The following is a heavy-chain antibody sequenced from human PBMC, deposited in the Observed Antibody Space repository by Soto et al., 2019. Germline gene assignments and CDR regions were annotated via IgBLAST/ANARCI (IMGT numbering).Heavy chain of an antibody. CDR2: ISGSGGST. CDR1: GFTFSSYA. D-gene: IGHD2-15*01. CDR3: AKDRLFQGVVVGAAIDY. V-gene: IGHV3-23*01. Sequence: EVQLLESGGGLVQPGGSLRLSCAASGFTFSSYAMSWVRQAPGKGLEWVSAISGSGGSTYYADSVKGRFTISRDNAKNTLYLQMNSLRAEDTAVYYCAKDRLFQGVVVGAAIDYWCQGTLVTVSS. J-gene: IGHJ4*02.